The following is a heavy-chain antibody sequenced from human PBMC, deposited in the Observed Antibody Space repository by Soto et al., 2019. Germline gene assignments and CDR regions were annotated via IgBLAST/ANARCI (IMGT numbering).Heavy chain of an antibody. Sequence: SETLSLTCTVSGGSISSGGYYWSWIRQHPGKGLEWIGYIYYSGSTYYNPSLKSRVTISVDTSKNQFSLKLSSVTAADTAVYYCGRDARKVAFYFDYWGQGTLVTVSS. D-gene: IGHD5-12*01. CDR3: GRDARKVAFYFDY. J-gene: IGHJ4*02. CDR2: IYYSGST. CDR1: GGSISSGGYY. V-gene: IGHV4-31*03.